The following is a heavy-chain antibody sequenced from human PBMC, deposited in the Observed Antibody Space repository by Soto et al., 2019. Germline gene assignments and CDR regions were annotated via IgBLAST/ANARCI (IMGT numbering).Heavy chain of an antibody. J-gene: IGHJ4*02. D-gene: IGHD3-3*01. CDR3: ARARKAAYITGGFDS. V-gene: IGHV4-59*01. Sequence: QVQLQESGPGLVKPSETLSLTCTVSDGSISDYYWSWIRQSPEKGLEYIAYSSYGGITNLNPALNSRVTISIDTSKNQFSLTVPSLTAADTAVYYCARARKAAYITGGFDSWGQGTLVTVSS. CDR1: DGSISDYY. CDR2: SSYGGIT.